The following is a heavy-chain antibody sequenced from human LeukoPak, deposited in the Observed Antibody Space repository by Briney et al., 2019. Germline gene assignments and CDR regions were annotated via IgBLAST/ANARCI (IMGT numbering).Heavy chain of an antibody. D-gene: IGHD2-2*01. J-gene: IGHJ4*02. CDR1: GYTFTGYY. CDR2: INPNSGGT. V-gene: IGHV1-2*06. CDR3: AREGGDGDVVVPAARD. Sequence: ASVKVSCKASGYTFTGYYMHWVRQAPGQGLEWMGRINPNSGGTNYAQKFQGRVTMTRGTSISTAYMELSRLRSDDTAVYYCAREGGDGDVVVPAARDRGQGTLVTVSS.